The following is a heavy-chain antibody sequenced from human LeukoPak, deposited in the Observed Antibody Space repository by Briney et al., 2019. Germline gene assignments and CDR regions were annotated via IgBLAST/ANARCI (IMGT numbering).Heavy chain of an antibody. V-gene: IGHV1-69*01. J-gene: IGHJ3*02. CDR3: AREMYYYDSSGYGDAFDI. CDR2: IIPIFGTA. Sequence: SVKVSCKASGGTFSSYAISWVRQAPGQGLEWMGGIIPIFGTANYAQKFQGRVTITADESASTAYMELSSLRSEDTAVYYCAREMYYYDSSGYGDAFDIWGQGTMVTVSS. D-gene: IGHD3-22*01. CDR1: GGTFSSYA.